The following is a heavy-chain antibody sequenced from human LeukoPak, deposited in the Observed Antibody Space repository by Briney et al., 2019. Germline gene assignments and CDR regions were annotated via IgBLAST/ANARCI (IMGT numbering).Heavy chain of an antibody. D-gene: IGHD3-22*01. CDR1: GYTFTSYG. V-gene: IGHV1-18*01. CDR3: ARDYDDSSAYYFSFITRY. CDR2: ISAYNGNT. Sequence: ASVQVSCKASGYTFTSYGISWVRQAPGQGLEWMGWISAYNGNTNYAQKLQGRVTMTTDTSTSTAYMELRSLRSDDTAVYYCARDYDDSSAYYFSFITRYWGQGTLVTVSS. J-gene: IGHJ4*02.